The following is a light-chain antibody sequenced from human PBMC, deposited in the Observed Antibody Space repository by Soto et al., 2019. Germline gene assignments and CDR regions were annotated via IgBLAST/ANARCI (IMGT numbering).Light chain of an antibody. J-gene: IGKJ4*01. Sequence: EIVLTQSPGTLSLSPGERATLSCRASQSVSNNYLAWYQQKPGQAPRLLIYGASNRATGIPGKFSGCGSATDFTLTISRLEPEDFAVDFSQQSGTSPLTFGGGTKVEIK. CDR1: QSVSNNY. CDR2: GAS. V-gene: IGKV3-20*01. CDR3: QQSGTSPLT.